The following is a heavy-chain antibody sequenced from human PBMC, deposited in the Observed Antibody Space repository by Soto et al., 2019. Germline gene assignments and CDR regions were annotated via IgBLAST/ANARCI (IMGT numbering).Heavy chain of an antibody. D-gene: IGHD3-3*01. CDR3: ASATDDFWRALDY. CDR2: MYHSGST. CDR1: GVSISSGGYS. Sequence: SETLSLTCAVSGVSISSGGYSWSWIRQPPGKGLEWIGYMYHSGSTYYNPSLKSRVTISVDRSKNQFSLNLSSVTAADTAMYYCASATDDFWRALDYWGQGNVVTVSS. V-gene: IGHV4-30-2*01. J-gene: IGHJ4*02.